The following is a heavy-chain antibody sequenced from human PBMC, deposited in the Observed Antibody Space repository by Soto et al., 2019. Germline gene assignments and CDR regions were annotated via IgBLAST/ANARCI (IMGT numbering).Heavy chain of an antibody. CDR1: GGSISSRSYY. J-gene: IGHJ4*02. V-gene: IGHV4-39*01. Sequence: QLQESGPGQVKPSETLSLTCTVSGGSISSRSYYWGWIRQPPGKGLEWIGNMYYSGSTDYNPSLKSRVTKSVDTSKNQFSLKLSSVTAADTAVYYCARGYCGGGSCKPFDYWGQGTLVTVSS. CDR2: MYYSGST. D-gene: IGHD2-15*01. CDR3: ARGYCGGGSCKPFDY.